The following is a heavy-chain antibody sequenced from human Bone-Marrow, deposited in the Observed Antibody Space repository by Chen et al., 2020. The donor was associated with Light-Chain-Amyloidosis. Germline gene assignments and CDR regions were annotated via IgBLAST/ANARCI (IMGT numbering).Heavy chain of an antibody. V-gene: IGHV1-46*01. D-gene: IGHD4-17*01. CDR3: ARGRRTVTTQYFDY. Sequence: VKVSCKASGYTFTNHYIHWVRQAPGQGREWMGIINPDGGSTSYAQKFQGRVTMTRDTSATSVYMELSCLRSDDTAVYYCARGRRTVTTQYFDYWGQGTLVTVSS. CDR1: GYTFTNHY. J-gene: IGHJ4*02. CDR2: INPDGGST.